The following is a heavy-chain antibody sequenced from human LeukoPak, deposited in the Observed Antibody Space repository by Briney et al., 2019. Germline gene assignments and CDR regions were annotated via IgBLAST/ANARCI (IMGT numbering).Heavy chain of an antibody. Sequence: GGSLRLSCAASGFSFSAHWMTWVRQAPGTGLEWVANIKPAGTETYYVDPVKGRFTISRDNAKNSLYLQMNSLRAEDTAVYYCARGSECGGDCSNWFDPWGQGTLVTVSS. D-gene: IGHD2-21*02. CDR3: ARGSECGGDCSNWFDP. CDR2: IKPAGTET. V-gene: IGHV3-7*01. CDR1: GFSFSAHW. J-gene: IGHJ5*02.